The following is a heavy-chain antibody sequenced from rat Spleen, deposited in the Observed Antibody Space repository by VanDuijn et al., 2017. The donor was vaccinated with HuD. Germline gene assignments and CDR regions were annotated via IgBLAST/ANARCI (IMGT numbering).Heavy chain of an antibody. CDR2: ISYDGSSS. CDR3: TTGLLRDFAY. J-gene: IGHJ3*01. V-gene: IGHV5-7*01. Sequence: EVQLVESGGGLVQPGRSLKLSCAASGFTFSDYNMAWVRQTPKKGLERVAIISYDGSSSYYRDAVKGRFTISRDNAESTLYLQMGSLRSEDTATYYCTTGLLRDFAYWGQGTLVTVSS. CDR1: GFTFSDYN. D-gene: IGHD1-6*01.